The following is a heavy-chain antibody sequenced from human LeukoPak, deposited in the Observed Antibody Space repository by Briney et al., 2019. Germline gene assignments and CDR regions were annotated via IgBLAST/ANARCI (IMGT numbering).Heavy chain of an antibody. D-gene: IGHD2-2*01. CDR3: ARSYCSSTSCYAVGGGWFDP. V-gene: IGHV4-34*01. CDR1: GGSFSGYY. J-gene: IGHJ5*02. Sequence: KASETLSLTCAVYGGSFSGYYWSWIRQPPGKGLEWIGGINRSGSTNFNPSLKSRVTISVDTSKNQFSLKLSSVTAADTAVYYCARSYCSSTSCYAVGGGWFDPWGQGTLVTVSS. CDR2: INRSGST.